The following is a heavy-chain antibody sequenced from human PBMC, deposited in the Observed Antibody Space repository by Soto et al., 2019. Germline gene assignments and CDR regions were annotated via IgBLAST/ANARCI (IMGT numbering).Heavy chain of an antibody. CDR3: AREWGLLPYYVMNV. D-gene: IGHD7-27*01. Sequence: PSETLSLTCTVSGGSFSSYYWNWIRQPPGKGLEWIGYINDSGSAHYNPSLQSRVTISVDTSKNDFSLNLSSVTAADTAVYFCAREWGLLPYYVMNVWGHGTAVTVSS. J-gene: IGHJ6*02. V-gene: IGHV4-59*01. CDR2: INDSGSA. CDR1: GGSFSSYY.